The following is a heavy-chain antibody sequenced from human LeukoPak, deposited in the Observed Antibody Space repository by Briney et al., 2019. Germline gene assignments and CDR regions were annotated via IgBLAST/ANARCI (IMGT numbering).Heavy chain of an antibody. V-gene: IGHV3-23*01. J-gene: IGHJ6*02. CDR3: AKYSIAAAGTFYYYGMDV. Sequence: SGGSLRLSCAASGFTFSNYAMTWVRQAPGKGKEWVSVIGGSGDKTYYADSVKGRFTISRDNSKNTLYLQMNSLRAEDMAVYYCAKYSIAAAGTFYYYGMDVWGQGTTVIVPS. D-gene: IGHD6-13*01. CDR2: IGGSGDKT. CDR1: GFTFSNYA.